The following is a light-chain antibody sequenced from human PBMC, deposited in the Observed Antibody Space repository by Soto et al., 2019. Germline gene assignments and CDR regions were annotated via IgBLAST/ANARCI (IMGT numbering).Light chain of an antibody. V-gene: IGLV1-47*01. CDR1: SSNIGSHY. J-gene: IGLJ3*02. Sequence: QSALTQPPSASGTPGQRVTISCSGSSSNIGSHYVYWYQQLPGTAPKLLIYRNNQRPSGVPDRFSGSKSGTSASLAISGLRSEDEADYYCAAWDDSLSGRVFGGGTKLTVL. CDR3: AAWDDSLSGRV. CDR2: RNN.